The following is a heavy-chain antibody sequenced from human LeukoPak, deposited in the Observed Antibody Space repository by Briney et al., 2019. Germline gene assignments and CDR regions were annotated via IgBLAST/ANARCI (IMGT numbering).Heavy chain of an antibody. V-gene: IGHV4-59*12. Sequence: SETLSLTCTVSGGSISSYYWSWIRQPPGKGLEWIGYIYYSGSTNYNPSLKSRVTISVDTSKNQFSLKLSSVTAADTAVYYCARGGMVTMVRGVSFDYWGQGTLATVSS. CDR2: IYYSGST. CDR1: GGSISSYY. D-gene: IGHD3-10*01. CDR3: ARGGMVTMVRGVSFDY. J-gene: IGHJ4*02.